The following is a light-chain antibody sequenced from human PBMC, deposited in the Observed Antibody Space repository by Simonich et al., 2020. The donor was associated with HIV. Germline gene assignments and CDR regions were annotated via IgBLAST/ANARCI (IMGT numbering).Light chain of an antibody. CDR2: GAS. V-gene: IGKV3-15*01. CDR1: QSVSSN. CDR3: QQYYSSPFT. Sequence: EIVMTQSPATLSVSPGERATLSCRASQSVSSNLAWYQQNPGQAPRLLIYGASTRATGIPARFSGSGSGTEFTLTISSLQSEDVAVYYCQQYYSSPFTFGPGTKVDIK. J-gene: IGKJ3*01.